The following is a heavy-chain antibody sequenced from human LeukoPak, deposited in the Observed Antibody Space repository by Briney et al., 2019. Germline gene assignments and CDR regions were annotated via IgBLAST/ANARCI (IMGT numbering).Heavy chain of an antibody. Sequence: PSQTLSLTCTVSGGSISSGDYYWSWIRQPPGKGLEWIGYIYYSGSTYYNPSLKSRVTISVDTSKNQFSLKLSSVTAADTAVYYCARERYYGSGSYFFDYWGQGTLVTVSS. V-gene: IGHV4-30-4*01. CDR1: GGSISSGDYY. CDR3: ARERYYGSGSYFFDY. D-gene: IGHD3-10*01. J-gene: IGHJ4*02. CDR2: IYYSGST.